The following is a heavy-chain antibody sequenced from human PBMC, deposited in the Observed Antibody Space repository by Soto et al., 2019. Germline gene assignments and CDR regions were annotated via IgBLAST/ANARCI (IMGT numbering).Heavy chain of an antibody. CDR3: APHRYVSEWLYGMDV. D-gene: IGHD3-3*01. V-gene: IGHV3-23*01. CDR2: ISGSGGST. CDR1: GFTFSSYA. J-gene: IGHJ6*02. Sequence: EVQLLESGGGLVQPGGSLRLSCAASGFTFSSYAMSWVRQAPGKGLEWVSAISGSGGSTYYADSVKGRFTISRDNSKNTLDLQMNSLRAEYTAVYYCAPHRYVSEWLYGMDVWGQGTTVTVSS.